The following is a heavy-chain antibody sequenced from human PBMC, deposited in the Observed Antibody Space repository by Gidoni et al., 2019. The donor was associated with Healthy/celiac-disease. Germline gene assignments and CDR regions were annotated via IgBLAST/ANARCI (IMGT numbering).Heavy chain of an antibody. CDR3: ARDSSGYNNFDY. CDR2: IWNDRSNK. D-gene: IGHD1-1*01. J-gene: IGHJ4*02. CDR1: GFTFSSYG. Sequence: QVQLVESGGGVVQPGSSLRLPCAASGFTFSSYGMHWVRQAPGKGLEWVSVIWNDRSNKYYADSVKGRFTISRDNSKNTLYLQMNSLRAEDTAKYYCARDSSGYNNFDYWGQGTLVTVSS. V-gene: IGHV3-33*01.